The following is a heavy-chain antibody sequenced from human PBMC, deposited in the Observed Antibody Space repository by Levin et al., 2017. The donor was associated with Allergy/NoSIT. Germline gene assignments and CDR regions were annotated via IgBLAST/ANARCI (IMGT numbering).Heavy chain of an antibody. CDR2: INTDGSSA. CDR3: AGSDSWDLFDY. J-gene: IGHJ4*02. CDR1: GFNFRSYW. Sequence: GGSLRLSCAASGFNFRSYWMHWVRQVPGKGLVWVSRINTDGSSASYADSVKGRFTISRANAKNSLYLQMNSLRVEDTAVYFCAGSDSWDLFDYWGQGTLVTVSS. D-gene: IGHD6-25*01. V-gene: IGHV3-74*01.